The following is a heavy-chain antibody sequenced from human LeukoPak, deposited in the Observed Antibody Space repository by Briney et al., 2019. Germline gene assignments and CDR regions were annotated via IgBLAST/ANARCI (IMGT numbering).Heavy chain of an antibody. J-gene: IGHJ4*02. CDR3: AKGGRLFAPSFTIQLWSDFDY. CDR1: GFTFSSYA. Sequence: GGTLRLSCAASGFTFSSYAMSWVRQAPGKGLEWVSAISGSGGSTYYADSVKGRFTISRDNSKNTLYLQMNSLRAEDTAVYYCAKGGRLFAPSFTIQLWSDFDYWGQGTLVTVSS. D-gene: IGHD5-18*01. CDR2: ISGSGGST. V-gene: IGHV3-23*01.